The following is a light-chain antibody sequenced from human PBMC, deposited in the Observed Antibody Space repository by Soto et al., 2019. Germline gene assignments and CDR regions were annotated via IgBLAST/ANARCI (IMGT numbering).Light chain of an antibody. J-gene: IGLJ1*01. CDR2: EVS. CDR1: SGDVDAFDY. CDR3: TSFTSSSTQV. V-gene: IGLV2-14*01. Sequence: QSVLTQPASVSGSPGQSITISCTGTSGDVDAFDYVSWYQQHPGKAPKPMIFEVSDRPSGVSDRFSGSKSGSTASLTISGLQAEDEADYFCTSFTSSSTQVFGAGTKVTVL.